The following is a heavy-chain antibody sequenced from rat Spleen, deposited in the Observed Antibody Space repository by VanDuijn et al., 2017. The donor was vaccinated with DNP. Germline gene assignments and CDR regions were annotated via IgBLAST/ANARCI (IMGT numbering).Heavy chain of an antibody. CDR3: TRGGTGAH. V-gene: IGHV2S12*01. D-gene: IGHD4-3*01. J-gene: IGHJ2*01. CDR2: ISSGGST. CDR1: GFSLISYG. Sequence: QVQLKESGPGLVQPSQTLSLTCTVSGFSLISYGVSWVRQPPGKGLEWIAAISSGGSTYYNSALKSRLSISRDTSKSQVFLKMNSLQTEDTAIYFCTRGGTGAHWGQGVMVTVSS.